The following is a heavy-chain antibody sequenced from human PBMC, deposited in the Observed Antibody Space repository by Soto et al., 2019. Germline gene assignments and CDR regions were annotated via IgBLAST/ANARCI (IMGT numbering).Heavy chain of an antibody. Sequence: SVKVSCKASGGTFSSYAISWVRQAPGQGLEWMGGIIPIFGTANYALKFQGRVTITADESTSTAYMELSSLRSEDTAVYYCARGNWNQLYYYYYYGMDVWGQGTTVTVSS. J-gene: IGHJ6*02. CDR1: GGTFSSYA. D-gene: IGHD1-1*01. CDR3: ARGNWNQLYYYYYYGMDV. CDR2: IIPIFGTA. V-gene: IGHV1-69*13.